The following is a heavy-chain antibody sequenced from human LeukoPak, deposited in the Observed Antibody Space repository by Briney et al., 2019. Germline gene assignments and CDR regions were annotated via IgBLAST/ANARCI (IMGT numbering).Heavy chain of an antibody. D-gene: IGHD6-13*01. CDR2: INHSGST. J-gene: IGHJ5*02. CDR1: GGSFSGYY. V-gene: IGHV4-34*01. CDR3: ARGLLSAAAGTWFDP. Sequence: PSETLSLTCAVYGGSFSGYYWSWIRQPPGKGLEWIGEINHSGSTNYNPSLKSRVTISVDTSKNQFSLKLSSVTAADTAVYYCARGLLSAAAGTWFDPWGQGTLVIVSS.